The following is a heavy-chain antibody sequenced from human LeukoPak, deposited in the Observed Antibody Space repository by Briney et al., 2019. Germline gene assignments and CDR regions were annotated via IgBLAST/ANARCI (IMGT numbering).Heavy chain of an antibody. CDR3: ARPTGSWYNRNYYYFDY. D-gene: IGHD6-13*01. Sequence: GESLKISCKGSGYSFTSYWIGWVRQMPGKGLEWMGIIYPGDSDTRYSPSFQGQVTISADKSISTAYLQWSSLKASDIAMYYCARPTGSWYNRNYYYFDYWGQGTLVTVSS. J-gene: IGHJ4*02. V-gene: IGHV5-51*01. CDR1: GYSFTSYW. CDR2: IYPGDSDT.